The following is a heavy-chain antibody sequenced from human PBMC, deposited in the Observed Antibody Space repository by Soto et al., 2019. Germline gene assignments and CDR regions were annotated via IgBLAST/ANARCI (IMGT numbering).Heavy chain of an antibody. J-gene: IGHJ1*01. D-gene: IGHD6-19*01. CDR1: GFTFSSYA. V-gene: IGHV3-30-3*01. Sequence: QVQLVESGGGVVQHGRSLRLSCAASGFTFSSYAMHWVRQAPGKGLEWVAVISYDGSNKYYAASVKGRFTISRDNSKNTLYLQMSSLRAEDTAVYYCAQHPSGWYEGWGQGTMVTVSS. CDR3: AQHPSGWYEG. CDR2: ISYDGSNK.